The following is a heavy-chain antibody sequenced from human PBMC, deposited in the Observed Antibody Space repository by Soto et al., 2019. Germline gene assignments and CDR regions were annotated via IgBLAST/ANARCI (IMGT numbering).Heavy chain of an antibody. CDR3: ARQDDKSGSTS. CDR2: IYFIGSS. Sequence: PSETLSLTCTVSGGSISTVISYWGWIRQPPGKGLEWIGSIYFIGSSYSNPSLKSRVTMSADTSNNQFSLKLSSVTAADTAVYFCARQDDKSGSTSWGQGTLVTVSS. J-gene: IGHJ4*02. D-gene: IGHD5-12*01. CDR1: GGSISTVISY. V-gene: IGHV4-39*01.